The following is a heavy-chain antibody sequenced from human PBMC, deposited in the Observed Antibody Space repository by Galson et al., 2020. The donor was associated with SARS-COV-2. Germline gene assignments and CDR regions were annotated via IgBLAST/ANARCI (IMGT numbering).Heavy chain of an antibody. CDR2: ISYDGSNK. J-gene: IGHJ4*02. CDR3: ARVDSGSYYGPFDY. CDR1: GFTFSSYA. Sequence: GESLKISCAASGFTFSSYAMHWVRQAPGKGLEWVAVISYDGSNKYYADSVKGRFTISRDNSKNTLYLQMNSLRAEDTAVYYCARVDSGSYYGPFDYWGQGTLVTVSS. V-gene: IGHV3-30*04. D-gene: IGHD1-26*01.